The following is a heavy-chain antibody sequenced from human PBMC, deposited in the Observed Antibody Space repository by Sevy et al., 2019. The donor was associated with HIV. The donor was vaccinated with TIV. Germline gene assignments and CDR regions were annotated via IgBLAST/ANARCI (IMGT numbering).Heavy chain of an antibody. J-gene: IGHJ4*02. CDR2: IYYSGST. V-gene: IGHV4-59*01. CDR1: GGSISSYY. Sequence: SETLSLTCTVSGGSISSYYWSWIRQPPGKGLEWIGYIYYSGSTNYNPSLKSRVTISVDTSKNQFSLKLSSVTAADTAVYYCARDKGNFFDYWGQGTLVTVSS. D-gene: IGHD6-13*01. CDR3: ARDKGNFFDY.